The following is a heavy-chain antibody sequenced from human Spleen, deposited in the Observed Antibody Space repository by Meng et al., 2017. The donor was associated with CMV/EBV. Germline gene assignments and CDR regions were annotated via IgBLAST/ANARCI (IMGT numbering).Heavy chain of an antibody. CDR3: ARDKGVFGMDV. CDR1: GFSFSDYY. CDR2: ITSSGSSK. Sequence: GESLKISCAGSGFSFSDYYMAWIRQAPGKGLEWVSYITSSGSSKYYADSVKGRFTISRDNAKNSLYLQMNSLRAEDTAVYYCARDKGVFGMDVWGQGTTVTVSS. J-gene: IGHJ6*02. V-gene: IGHV3-11*04.